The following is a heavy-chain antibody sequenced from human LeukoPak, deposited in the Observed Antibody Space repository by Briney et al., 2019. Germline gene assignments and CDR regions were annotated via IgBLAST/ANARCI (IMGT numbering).Heavy chain of an antibody. CDR1: GFTFSSYA. Sequence: PGRSLRLSCAASGFTFSSYAMHWVRPAPGKGLEWVAVISYDGSNKYYADSVKGRFTISRDNSKNTLYLQMNSLRAEDTAVYYCAKDLMIVKVVSGEFDLWGRGTLVTVSS. J-gene: IGHJ2*01. V-gene: IGHV3-30*04. D-gene: IGHD3-22*01. CDR3: AKDLMIVKVVSGEFDL. CDR2: ISYDGSNK.